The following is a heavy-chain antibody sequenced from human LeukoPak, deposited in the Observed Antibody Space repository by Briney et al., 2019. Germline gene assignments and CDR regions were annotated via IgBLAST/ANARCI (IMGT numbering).Heavy chain of an antibody. V-gene: IGHV3-74*01. CDR1: GFTFSSYW. Sequence: GGSLRLSCAASGFTFSSYWMHWVRQAPGKGLVWVSRMNSDGSTTSYADSVKGRFTISRDNAKNTLYLQMNSLRTEDTAVYYCTRDPGPQQGLTRGFDYWGHGTLVTVSS. D-gene: IGHD6-19*01. J-gene: IGHJ4*01. CDR2: MNSDGSTT. CDR3: TRDPGPQQGLTRGFDY.